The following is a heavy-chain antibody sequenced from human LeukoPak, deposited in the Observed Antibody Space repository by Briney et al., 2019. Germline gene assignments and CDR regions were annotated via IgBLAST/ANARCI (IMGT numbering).Heavy chain of an antibody. CDR1: GGSIGSGDYY. CDR2: IYHSGNT. D-gene: IGHD3-3*01. V-gene: IGHV4-30-4*08. J-gene: IGHJ4*02. CDR3: ARGGTRITIVGVVINDFDY. Sequence: SQTLSLTCTVSGGSIGSGDYYWSWIRQPPGKGLEWIGYIYHSGNTYYNPSLKSRLTISVDTPRNQFSLKLRSVTAADTAVYYCARGGTRITIVGVVINDFDYWGQGTLVTVSS.